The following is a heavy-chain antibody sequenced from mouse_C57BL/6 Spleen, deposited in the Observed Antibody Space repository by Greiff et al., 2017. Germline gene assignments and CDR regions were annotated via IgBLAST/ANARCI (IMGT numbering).Heavy chain of an antibody. Sequence: VQLQQSGAELVKPGASVKMSCKASGYTFTSYWITWVKQRPGQGLEWIGDIYPGSGSTNYNEKFKSKATLTVDTTSNTAYMPLSSLTSEDSAVDYCAKEGGKGNYEDGVAYWGQGTLVSVST. CDR2: IYPGSGST. D-gene: IGHD2-1*01. CDR1: GYTFTSYW. CDR3: AKEGGKGNYEDGVAY. J-gene: IGHJ3*01. V-gene: IGHV1-55*01.